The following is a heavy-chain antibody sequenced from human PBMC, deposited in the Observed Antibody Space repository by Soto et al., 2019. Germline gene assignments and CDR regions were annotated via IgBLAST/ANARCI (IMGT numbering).Heavy chain of an antibody. CDR1: GGSISSGGYS. J-gene: IGHJ4*02. CDR3: ARAPLWFGELYPNFDY. V-gene: IGHV4-30-2*01. CDR2: IYHSGST. D-gene: IGHD3-10*01. Sequence: SETLSLTCAVSGGSISSGGYSWSWIRQPPGKGLEWIGYIYHSGSTYYNPSLKSRVTISVDRSKNQFSLKLSSVTAADTAVYYCARAPLWFGELYPNFDYWGQGTLVTVS.